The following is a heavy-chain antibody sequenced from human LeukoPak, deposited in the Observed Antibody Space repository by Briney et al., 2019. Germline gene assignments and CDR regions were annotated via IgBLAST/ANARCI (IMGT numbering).Heavy chain of an antibody. J-gene: IGHJ3*02. Sequence: SETLSLTCTVSGGSISSSSYYWGWIRQPPGKGLEWIGSIYYSGSTYYNPSLKSRVTISVDTSKNQFSLKLSSVTAADTAVYYCARNTFGGVRAAFDIWGQGTMVTASS. CDR3: ARNTFGGVRAAFDI. V-gene: IGHV4-39*07. D-gene: IGHD3-16*01. CDR1: GGSISSSSYY. CDR2: IYYSGST.